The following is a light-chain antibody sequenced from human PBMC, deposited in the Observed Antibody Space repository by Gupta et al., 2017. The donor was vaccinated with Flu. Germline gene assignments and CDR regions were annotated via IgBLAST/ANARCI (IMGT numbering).Light chain of an antibody. CDR2: QDK. Sequence: CSGDKLGEKYVCWYQQKAGQSPPLVIYQDKKRPSGSPERFSGSNSGNTATLTISGTQPMDEADYYCQTSDSRIAVFGGGTKVTVL. J-gene: IGLJ2*01. CDR1: KLGEKY. CDR3: QTSDSRIAV. V-gene: IGLV3-1*01.